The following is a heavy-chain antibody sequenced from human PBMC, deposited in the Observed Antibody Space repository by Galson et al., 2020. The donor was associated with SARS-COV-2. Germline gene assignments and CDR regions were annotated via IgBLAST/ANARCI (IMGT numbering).Heavy chain of an antibody. Sequence: GESLKISCKGSGYTYSTSWIAWVRQMPGKGLEWMGSIYPDDSDTRYSPSFQDQVTISADKSIRTAYLQWSRLRASDTAMYYCARQKYSDTWSTGDVFDLWGQGTRVTVSS. D-gene: IGHD5-12*01. CDR3: ARQKYSDTWSTGDVFDL. V-gene: IGHV5-51*01. J-gene: IGHJ3*01. CDR2: IYPDDSDT. CDR1: GYTYSTSW.